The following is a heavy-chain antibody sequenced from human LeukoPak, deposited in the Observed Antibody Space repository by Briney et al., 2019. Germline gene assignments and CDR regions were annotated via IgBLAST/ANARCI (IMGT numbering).Heavy chain of an antibody. V-gene: IGHV3-72*01. CDR3: ARAGYSGNYYAAFDI. D-gene: IGHD1-26*01. Sequence: GSLRLSCAASGFTFSDHYMDWVRQAPGKGLEWIGRVRNKAKSYTTEYAASVKDRFTISRDDSRNSLYLQMNSLKTEDTAVYYCARAGYSGNYYAAFDIWGQGTMLTVSS. CDR2: VRNKAKSYTT. CDR1: GFTFSDHY. J-gene: IGHJ3*02.